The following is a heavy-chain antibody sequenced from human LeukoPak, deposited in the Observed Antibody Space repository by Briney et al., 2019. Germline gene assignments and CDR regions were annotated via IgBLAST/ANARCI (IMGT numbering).Heavy chain of an antibody. CDR1: GGSFSRYY. CDR3: AGGAPIRKTGYFDF. V-gene: IGHV4-34*01. CDR2: IDHRGDT. D-gene: IGHD2-21*02. J-gene: IGHJ4*03. Sequence: SETLSLSCAVSGGSFSRYYRSWVRQSPGKGLEWVSEIDHRGDTNYNPSAMSRVTTSLNTSTNKTSLMVRSMSAADTAAFYCAGGAPIRKTGYFDFWGQGAPVTVSP.